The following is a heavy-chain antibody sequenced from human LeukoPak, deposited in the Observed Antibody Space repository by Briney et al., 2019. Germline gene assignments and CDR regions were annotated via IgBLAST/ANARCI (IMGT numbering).Heavy chain of an antibody. V-gene: IGHV3-21*01. J-gene: IGHJ4*02. CDR1: GFTSSRYS. D-gene: IGHD6-19*01. CDR3: ARDQQWLDTEGGFDY. Sequence: GGSLRLSCAASGFTSSRYSMHWVRQAPGKGLEWVSSISTTNSYIYYADSVKGRFAISRDNAKNSLYLQMNSLRAEDTAIYYCARDQQWLDTEGGFDYWGQGTLVAVSS. CDR2: ISTTNSYI.